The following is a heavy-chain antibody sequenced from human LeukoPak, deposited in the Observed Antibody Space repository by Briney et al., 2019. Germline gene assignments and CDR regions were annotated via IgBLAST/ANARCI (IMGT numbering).Heavy chain of an antibody. D-gene: IGHD5-24*01. J-gene: IGHJ4*02. V-gene: IGHV3-21*01. CDR1: GFIFSYYT. CDR2: IRSSSTYI. CDR3: ARGGDGYNWYY. Sequence: PGGSLRLSCAASGFIFSYYTMNWVRQTPGKGLEWVSSIRSSSTYIYYADSVKGRFIISRDNAKNSLYLQMNSLRAEDTAVYYCARGGDGYNWYYWGQGTLVTVSS.